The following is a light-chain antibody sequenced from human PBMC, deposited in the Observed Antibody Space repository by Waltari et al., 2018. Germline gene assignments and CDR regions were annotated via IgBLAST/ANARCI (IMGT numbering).Light chain of an antibody. CDR3: QQTHGRPWT. Sequence: DIHMTQSPSSLSASVGDKVSITCRASQNITRYLCWYHQRPGKAPRLLIYAGSTLQSGVPSRFSGSGSGTDVTLTISFLEPEDFATYYCQQTHGRPWTFGQGTRVEI. V-gene: IGKV1-39*01. J-gene: IGKJ1*01. CDR2: AGS. CDR1: QNITRY.